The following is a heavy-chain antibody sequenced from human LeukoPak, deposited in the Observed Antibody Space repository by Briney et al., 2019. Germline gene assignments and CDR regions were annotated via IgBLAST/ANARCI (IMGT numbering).Heavy chain of an antibody. D-gene: IGHD2-2*01. J-gene: IGHJ3*02. V-gene: IGHV3-21*01. Sequence: PGGSLRLSCAASGFTFSSYSMNWVRQAPGKGLEWVSSISSSSSYIYYADSVKGRFTISRDNAKNSLYLQMNSLRAEDTAVYYCARDGWYCSSTSCQSRAFDIWGQGTMVTVFS. CDR2: ISSSSSYI. CDR3: ARDGWYCSSTSCQSRAFDI. CDR1: GFTFSSYS.